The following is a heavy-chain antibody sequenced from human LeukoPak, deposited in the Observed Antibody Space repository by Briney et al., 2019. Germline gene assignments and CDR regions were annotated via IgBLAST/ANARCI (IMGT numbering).Heavy chain of an antibody. CDR2: ISAYNGNT. CDR1: GYTFTSYG. D-gene: IGHD3-10*01. J-gene: IGHJ6*03. Sequence: ASVKVSCKASGYTFTSYGISWVRQAPGQGLEWMGWISAYNGNTNYAQKLQGRVTMTTDTSTSTAYMELRSLRSDDTAVYYCARIGSGSYYTSYYYMDVWGKGTTVTVSS. CDR3: ARIGSGSYYTSYYYMDV. V-gene: IGHV1-18*01.